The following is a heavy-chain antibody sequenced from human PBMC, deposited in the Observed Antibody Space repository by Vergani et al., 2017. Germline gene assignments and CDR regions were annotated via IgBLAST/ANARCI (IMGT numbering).Heavy chain of an antibody. CDR3: ARESCSTIRCYHNYFDP. CDR2: LDPRGGPP. V-gene: IGHV1-46*02. CDR1: GYIFNSYY. D-gene: IGHD2-15*01. Sequence: QVQLVQSGAAVKKPGASVKLSCKSSGYIFNSYYIHWVRQAPGQGLEWMGLLDPRGGPPTYAEKFEGRVTLTSDTSTSTFYMELRSLRSDDTAVYYCARESCSTIRCYHNYFDPWGQGTQVTVSS. J-gene: IGHJ5*02.